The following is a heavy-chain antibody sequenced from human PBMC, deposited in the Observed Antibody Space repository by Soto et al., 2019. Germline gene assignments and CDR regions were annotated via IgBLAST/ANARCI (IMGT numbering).Heavy chain of an antibody. CDR3: GSIPYDYDILTGYLARAAFDI. CDR1: GGSISSSSYY. J-gene: IGHJ3*02. CDR2: IYYSGST. Sequence: SETLSLTCTVSGGSISSSSYYWGWIRQPPGKGLEWIGSIYYSGSTYYNPSLKSRVTISVDTSKNQFSLKLSSVTAADTAVYYCGSIPYDYDILTGYLARAAFDIWGQGTRVTVSS. V-gene: IGHV4-39*01. D-gene: IGHD3-9*01.